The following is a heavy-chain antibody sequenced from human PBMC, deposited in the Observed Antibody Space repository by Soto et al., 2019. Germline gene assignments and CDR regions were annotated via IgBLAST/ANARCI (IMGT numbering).Heavy chain of an antibody. CDR3: ARDQNLAAKWYYDFWSGYYSSDAFDI. CDR1: GGTFSSYA. D-gene: IGHD3-3*01. Sequence: ASVKVSCKASGGTFSSYAISWVRQAPGQGLEWMGGIIPIFGKANYAQKFQGRVTITADKSTSTAYMELSSLRSEDTAVYYCARDQNLAAKWYYDFWSGYYSSDAFDIWGQGTLVTVS. V-gene: IGHV1-69*06. J-gene: IGHJ3*02. CDR2: IIPIFGKA.